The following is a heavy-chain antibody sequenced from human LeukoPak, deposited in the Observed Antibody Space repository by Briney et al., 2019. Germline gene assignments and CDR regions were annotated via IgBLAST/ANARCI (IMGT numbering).Heavy chain of an antibody. D-gene: IGHD3-22*01. CDR3: ARDQLYYYDSSGYYYNWFDP. CDR2: INPSGGST. V-gene: IGHV1-46*01. CDR1: GGTFSSYA. J-gene: IGHJ5*02. Sequence: ASVKVSCKASGGTFSSYAISWVRQAPGQGLEWMGIINPSGGSTSYAQKFQGRVTMTRDTSTSTVYMELSSLRSEDTAVYYCARDQLYYYDSSGYYYNWFDPWGQGTLVTVSS.